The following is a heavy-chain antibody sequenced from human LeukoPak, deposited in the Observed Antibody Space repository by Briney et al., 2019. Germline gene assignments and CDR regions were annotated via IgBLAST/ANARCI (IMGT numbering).Heavy chain of an antibody. J-gene: IGHJ4*02. V-gene: IGHV3-43D*03. Sequence: GGSLRLSCAASGFTFDDYAMHWVRQAPGKGLEWVSLISWDGGSTYYADSVKGRFTISRDNSKNSLYLQMNSLRAEDTALYYCAKDKVGRMVATYHYFDYWGQGTLVTVSS. CDR2: ISWDGGST. CDR3: AKDKVGRMVATYHYFDY. D-gene: IGHD5-12*01. CDR1: GFTFDDYA.